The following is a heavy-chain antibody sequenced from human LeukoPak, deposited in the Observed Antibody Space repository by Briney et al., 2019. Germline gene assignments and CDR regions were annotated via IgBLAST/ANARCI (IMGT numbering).Heavy chain of an antibody. CDR3: ASSTYYDILTGYYPYYYYGMDV. V-gene: IGHV3-48*03. J-gene: IGHJ6*02. Sequence: PGGSLRLSCAASGFTFSSYEMNWVRQAPGKGLEWVSYISSSGSTIYYADSVKGRFTISRDNAKNSPYLQMNSLRAEDTAVYYCASSTYYDILTGYYPYYYYGMDVWGQGTTVTVSS. CDR1: GFTFSSYE. D-gene: IGHD3-9*01. CDR2: ISSSGSTI.